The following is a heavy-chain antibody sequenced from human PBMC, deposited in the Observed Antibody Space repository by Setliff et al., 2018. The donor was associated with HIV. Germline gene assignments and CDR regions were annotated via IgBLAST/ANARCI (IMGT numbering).Heavy chain of an antibody. Sequence: GASVKVSCKASGYTFTSYSMHWVRLAPGQRLEWMGWLRTGTGDTSYSEKFQGRLTITRDTSANTAYMELSNLRSEDTAVYYCAREARYQDRYYYYMDVWGKGTTVTVSS. CDR3: AREARYQDRYYYYMDV. V-gene: IGHV1-3*04. CDR2: LRTGTGDT. D-gene: IGHD1-20*01. CDR1: GYTFTSYS. J-gene: IGHJ6*03.